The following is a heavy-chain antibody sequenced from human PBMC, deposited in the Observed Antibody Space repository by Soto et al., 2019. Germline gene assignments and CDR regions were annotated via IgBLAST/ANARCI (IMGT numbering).Heavy chain of an antibody. Sequence: ASGKVSCKTSGYTFPGHFIHWVRQAPGQGLEWTGWTNPKSGGTNYAQKFQGRVTMTRDTSINAAYMDLIRLTSDDTAVYYCAREFPTYYDFWSGPEFYGMDVWGQGTTVTVSS. CDR2: TNPKSGGT. CDR3: AREFPTYYDFWSGPEFYGMDV. V-gene: IGHV1-2*02. CDR1: GYTFPGHF. J-gene: IGHJ6*02. D-gene: IGHD3-3*01.